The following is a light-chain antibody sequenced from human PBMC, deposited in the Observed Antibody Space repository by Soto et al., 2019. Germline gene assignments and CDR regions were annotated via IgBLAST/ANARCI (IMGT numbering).Light chain of an antibody. CDR2: DAS. J-gene: IGKJ4*01. Sequence: DIQMTQSPSSLSASVGDRVTITCQASQDISNYLNWYQQKPGKAPKLLIYDASNLETGVPSRFSGSGSGTDFTFTISSLQPEDIATYYSQQYDNLLLTFGGGTKV. CDR3: QQYDNLLLT. CDR1: QDISNY. V-gene: IGKV1-33*01.